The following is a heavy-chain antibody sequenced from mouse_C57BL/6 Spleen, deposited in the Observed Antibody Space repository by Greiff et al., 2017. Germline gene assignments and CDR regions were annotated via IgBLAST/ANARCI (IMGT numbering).Heavy chain of an antibody. Sequence: QVQLQQPGAELVMPGASVKLSCKASGYTFTSYWMHWVKQRPGQGLEWIGEIDPSDSYTNYNQKFKGKSTLTVDKSSSTAYMQLSSLTSEDSAVYYCASTGGGFDYWGQGTTLTVSS. V-gene: IGHV1-69*01. CDR1: GYTFTSYW. J-gene: IGHJ2*01. CDR2: IDPSDSYT. CDR3: ASTGGGFDY. D-gene: IGHD1-1*02.